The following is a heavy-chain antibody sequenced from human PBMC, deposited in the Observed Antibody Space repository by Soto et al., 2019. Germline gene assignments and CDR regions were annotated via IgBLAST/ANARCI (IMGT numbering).Heavy chain of an antibody. CDR1: GYTFTSYY. D-gene: IGHD3-10*01. Sequence: GASVKVSCKASGYTFTSYYMDWVRQAPGQGLEWTGWINPNSGGTNYAQKFQGWVTMTRDTSISTAYMELSRLRSDDTAVYYCARSMTTLLGFDYWGQGTLVTVSS. CDR3: ARSMTTLLGFDY. J-gene: IGHJ4*02. V-gene: IGHV1-2*04. CDR2: INPNSGGT.